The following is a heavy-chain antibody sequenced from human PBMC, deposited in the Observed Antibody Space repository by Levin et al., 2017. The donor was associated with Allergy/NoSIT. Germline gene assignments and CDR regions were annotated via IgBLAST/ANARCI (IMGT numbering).Heavy chain of an antibody. Sequence: ASVKVSCKASGYTFTGYYMHWVRQAPGQGLEWMGWINPNSGGTNYAQKFQGRVTMTRDTSISTAYMELSRLRSDDTAVYYCARGKRRVVVVAAITHDYWGQGTLVTVSS. D-gene: IGHD2-15*01. V-gene: IGHV1-2*02. J-gene: IGHJ4*02. CDR1: GYTFTGYY. CDR2: INPNSGGT. CDR3: ARGKRRVVVVAAITHDY.